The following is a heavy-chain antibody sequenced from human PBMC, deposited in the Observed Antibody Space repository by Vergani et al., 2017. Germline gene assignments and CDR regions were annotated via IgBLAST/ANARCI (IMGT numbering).Heavy chain of an antibody. CDR2: IYPGDSDT. CDR3: ARDLFWRRRTWAFDI. D-gene: IGHD3-3*01. J-gene: IGHJ3*02. V-gene: IGHV5-51*03. CDR1: GYSFTSYW. Sequence: EVQLVQSGAEVKKPGESLKISCKGSGYSFTSYWIGWVRQMPGKGLEWMGIIYPGDSDTRYSPSFQGQVTISADKSISTAYLQWSSLKASDTAMYYCARDLFWRRRTWAFDIWGQGTMVTVSS.